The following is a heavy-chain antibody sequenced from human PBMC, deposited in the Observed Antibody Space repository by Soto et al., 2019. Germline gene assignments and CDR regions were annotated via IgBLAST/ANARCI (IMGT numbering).Heavy chain of an antibody. Sequence: QVQLVESGGGLVKPGGSLRLSCAASGFTFSDYYMNWVRQAPGKGLEWVSYISSSGSTIYYADSVKGRFTISRDNAKNSLYLQMNSLRAEDTAVYYCAREPRLIPDDYYFDYWGQGTLVTVSS. V-gene: IGHV3-11*01. CDR2: ISSSGSTI. D-gene: IGHD3-16*01. CDR1: GFTFSDYY. CDR3: AREPRLIPDDYYFDY. J-gene: IGHJ4*02.